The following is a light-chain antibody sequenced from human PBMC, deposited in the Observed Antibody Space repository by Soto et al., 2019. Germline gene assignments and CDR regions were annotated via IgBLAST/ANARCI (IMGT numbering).Light chain of an antibody. Sequence: EIVSTQSPGTLSLSPGERATLSCRASQSVSSSYLAWYQQKPGQAPRLLIYGASSRATGIPDRFSGSGSGTDFTLTINKLEPEDFAVYFCQQYGSSRGTFGQGNKVDIK. CDR1: QSVSSSY. CDR2: GAS. V-gene: IGKV3-20*01. CDR3: QQYGSSRGT. J-gene: IGKJ1*01.